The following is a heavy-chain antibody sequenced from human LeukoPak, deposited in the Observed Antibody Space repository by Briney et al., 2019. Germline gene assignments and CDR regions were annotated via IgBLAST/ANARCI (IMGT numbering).Heavy chain of an antibody. CDR2: IYHSGST. V-gene: IGHV4-38-2*02. CDR3: ARTRGYSSNTFDY. J-gene: IGHJ4*02. Sequence: PSETLSLTCTVSGYSISSGYYWGWIRPPPGKGLEWIGSIYHSGSTYYNPSLKSRVTISVDTSKNQFSLKLSSVTAADTAVYYCARTRGYSSNTFDYWGQGTLVTVSS. CDR1: GYSISSGYY. D-gene: IGHD6-13*01.